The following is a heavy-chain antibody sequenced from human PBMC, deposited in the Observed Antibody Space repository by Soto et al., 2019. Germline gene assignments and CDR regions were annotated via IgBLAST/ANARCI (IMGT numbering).Heavy chain of an antibody. Sequence: PGGSLRLSCAGSGLAFSNYWIHWVRQAPGEGLAWVSRISRDGSSTTYAGSVKGRFTISRDYAKNTAYLQMNSLRAEDTAVYYCARESSGYSSYFDYWGQGTLVTVSS. CDR3: ARESSGYSSYFDY. V-gene: IGHV3-74*01. CDR1: GLAFSNYW. CDR2: ISRDGSST. J-gene: IGHJ4*02. D-gene: IGHD5-12*01.